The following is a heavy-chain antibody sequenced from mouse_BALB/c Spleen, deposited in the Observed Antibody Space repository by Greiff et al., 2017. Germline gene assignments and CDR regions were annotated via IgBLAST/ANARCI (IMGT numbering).Heavy chain of an antibody. CDR2: ISYSGST. Sequence: EVKLQESGPGLVKPSQSLSLTCTVTGYSITSDYAWNWIRQFPGNKLEWMGYISYSGSTSYNPSLKSRISITRDTSKNQFFLQLNSVTTEDTATYYCARYYYLKDWYFDVWGAGTTVTVSS. D-gene: IGHD5-5*01. CDR3: ARYYYLKDWYFDV. J-gene: IGHJ1*01. V-gene: IGHV3-2*02. CDR1: GYSITSDYA.